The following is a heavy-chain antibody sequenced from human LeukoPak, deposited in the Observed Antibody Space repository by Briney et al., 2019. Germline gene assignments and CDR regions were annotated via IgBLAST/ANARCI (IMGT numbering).Heavy chain of an antibody. CDR2: IYYSGST. CDR3: ARGGGGLPTSWQPYYFDY. Sequence: SETLSLTCTVSGGSISSHYWSWIRQPPGKGLEWIGYIYYSGSTNYNPSLKSRVTISVDTSKNQFSLKLSSVTAADTAVYYCARGGGGLPTSWQPYYFDYWGQGTLVTVSS. CDR1: GGSISSHY. J-gene: IGHJ4*02. D-gene: IGHD2-21*02. V-gene: IGHV4-59*11.